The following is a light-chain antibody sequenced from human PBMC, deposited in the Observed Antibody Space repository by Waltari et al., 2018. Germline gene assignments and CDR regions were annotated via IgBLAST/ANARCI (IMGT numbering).Light chain of an antibody. V-gene: IGLV2-23*02. CDR2: EVT. CDR1: GSDIGGSNL. J-gene: IGLJ2*01. Sequence: QSALTQPASVSGSPGQSITISCTGSGSDIGGSNLVSWYQQHPGKAPKLMIYEVTKRPSGVSIRFSGPKSGNTAALTISGLQAEDEGDYFCCSHAGSETYVVFGGGTKLTVL. CDR3: CSHAGSETYVV.